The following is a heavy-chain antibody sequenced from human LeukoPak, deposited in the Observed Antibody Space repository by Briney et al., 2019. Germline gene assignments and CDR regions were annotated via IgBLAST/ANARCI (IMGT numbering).Heavy chain of an antibody. CDR1: GFTFCSYG. J-gene: IGHJ4*02. D-gene: IGHD5-24*01. CDR2: IRYDGSNK. CDR3: AKEGIDGYNLAPLIV. V-gene: IGHV3-30*02. Sequence: GGSLRLSCAASGFTFCSYGMHWVRQAPGKGLEWVAFIRYDGSNKYYADSVKGRFTISRDNSKNTLYLQMNSLRAEDTAVYYCAKEGIDGYNLAPLIVWGQGTLVTVSS.